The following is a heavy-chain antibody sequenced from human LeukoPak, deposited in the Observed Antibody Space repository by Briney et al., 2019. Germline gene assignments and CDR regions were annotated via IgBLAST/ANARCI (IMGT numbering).Heavy chain of an antibody. J-gene: IGHJ6*04. CDR2: ISSDGNNT. Sequence: GGSLRLSCAASGLIFSSYGMHWVRQAPGKGLEWVAVISSDGNNTYYADSVKGRFTISRDNSKNTLYLQMDSLRAEDTAVYYCAKDSGSGRGLYYYGMDVWGKGTTAPVSS. D-gene: IGHD3-10*01. V-gene: IGHV3-30*18. CDR1: GLIFSSYG. CDR3: AKDSGSGRGLYYYGMDV.